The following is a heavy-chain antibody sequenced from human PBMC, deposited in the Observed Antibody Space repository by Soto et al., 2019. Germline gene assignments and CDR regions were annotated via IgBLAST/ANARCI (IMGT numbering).Heavy chain of an antibody. Sequence: SETLSLTCTVSGDSLSGYFWSWIRQPADKGLEWIGRIYGSGTTIYNPSLRGRVTISLDTSKNQFSLRLTSVTAADTAVYYCAKDIPGGIPPPWGHGTLVTISS. CDR3: AKDIPGGIPPP. V-gene: IGHV4-4*07. J-gene: IGHJ5*02. CDR2: IYGSGTT. CDR1: GDSLSGYF. D-gene: IGHD2-8*02.